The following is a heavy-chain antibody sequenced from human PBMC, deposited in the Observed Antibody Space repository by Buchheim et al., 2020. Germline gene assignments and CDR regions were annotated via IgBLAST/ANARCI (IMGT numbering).Heavy chain of an antibody. CDR3: AKTSMVRGVIKRYYYGMDV. CDR1: GFAVSSSY. V-gene: IGHV3-66*02. J-gene: IGHJ6*02. D-gene: IGHD3-10*01. CDR2: IYSGGSA. Sequence: EVQLVESGGGLVQPGESLRLSCAASGFAVSSSYMTWVRQAPGKGLEWVSAIYSGGSAYYADSVKGRFTISRDNSKNTLYLQMNSLRAEDTAVYYCAKTSMVRGVIKRYYYGMDVWGQGTT.